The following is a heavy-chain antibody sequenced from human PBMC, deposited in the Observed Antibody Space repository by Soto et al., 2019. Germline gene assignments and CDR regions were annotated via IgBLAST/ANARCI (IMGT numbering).Heavy chain of an antibody. J-gene: IGHJ6*03. CDR3: ARGKAIWSKYYYYMDV. CDR1: GYTFTGYY. V-gene: IGHV1-2*04. Sequence: ASVKVSCKASGYTFTGYYMHWVRQAPGQGLEWMGWINPNSGGTNYAQKFQGWATMTRDTSISTAYMELSRLRSDDTAVYYCARGKAIWSKYYYYMDVWGKGTTVTVSS. CDR2: INPNSGGT. D-gene: IGHD3-10*01.